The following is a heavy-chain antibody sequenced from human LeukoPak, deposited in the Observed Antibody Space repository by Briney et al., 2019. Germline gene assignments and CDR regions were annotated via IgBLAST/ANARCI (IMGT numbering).Heavy chain of an antibody. CDR1: GDSLSSGNYY. V-gene: IGHV4-61*09. J-gene: IGHJ4*01. CDR3: ARVVIWSGYCFDS. CDR2: IYTSGST. Sequence: PSETLSLTCTVSGDSLSSGNYYWSWIRQPAGKGLEYIGHIYTSGSTNYNPSLKSRVTISVDTSKNQFSLKLISVTAADTAVYYCARVVIWSGYCFDSWGLGTLVTVSS. D-gene: IGHD3-3*01.